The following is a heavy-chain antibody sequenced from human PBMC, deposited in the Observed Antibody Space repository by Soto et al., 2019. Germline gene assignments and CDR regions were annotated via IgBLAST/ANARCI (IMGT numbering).Heavy chain of an antibody. CDR2: IYYSGST. V-gene: IGHV4-31*03. Sequence: QVQLQESGPGLVKPSQTLSLTCTVSGGSISSGGYYWSWIRQHPGKGLEWIGYIYYSGSTYYNPSLKSRVTISVDTSKNQISLKLSSVTAADTAVYYCAREYCSGGSCYSGGWFDPWGQGTLVTVSS. CDR1: GGSISSGGYY. J-gene: IGHJ5*02. D-gene: IGHD2-15*01. CDR3: AREYCSGGSCYSGGWFDP.